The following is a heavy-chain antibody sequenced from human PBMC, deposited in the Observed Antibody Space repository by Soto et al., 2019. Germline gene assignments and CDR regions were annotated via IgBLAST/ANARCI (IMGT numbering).Heavy chain of an antibody. D-gene: IGHD2-15*01. J-gene: IGHJ6*02. V-gene: IGHV1-69*04. Sequence: QVQLVQSGAEVKKPGSSVKVSCKAPRGLFSSYVFNWVRQAPGQGLEWMGGVNPILNIADHAQKFQGRVTITGAASTRAGYMERSSLRSDDTATYFCARYRHCSGDSCHYSYIMDLWGQGTTITVSS. CDR3: ARYRHCSGDSCHYSYIMDL. CDR1: RGLFSSYV. CDR2: VNPILNIA.